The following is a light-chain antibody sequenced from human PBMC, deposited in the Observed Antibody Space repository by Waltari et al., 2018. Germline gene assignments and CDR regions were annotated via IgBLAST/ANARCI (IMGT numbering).Light chain of an antibody. CDR3: CAYAGTTTFSWV. Sequence: QSALTQPASVSGSPGQSIAISCTGTSSDVGGYNLVSWYQQYPGKAPKLMIYEDTKMLSGVANRFSGSEPGSTACLTISGLQAEDEADYYCCAYAGTTTFSWVVGGGTKLTVL. CDR2: EDT. CDR1: SSDVGGYNL. V-gene: IGLV2-23*02. J-gene: IGLJ3*02.